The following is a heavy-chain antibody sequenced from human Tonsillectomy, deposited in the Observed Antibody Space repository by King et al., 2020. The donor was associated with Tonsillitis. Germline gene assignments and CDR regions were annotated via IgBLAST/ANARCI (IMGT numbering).Heavy chain of an antibody. J-gene: IGHJ4*02. CDR1: GFIFKSFC. Sequence: VQLVESGGGVVQPGGSLRLSCEPSGFIFKSFCMHWVRQAPGKGLEWVASLSYDGGNKYYAESVKGRFTISRANSEHTLSLQMNSLRGEDTAIYYCAKAGAGPFDSWGQGTLVTVSA. D-gene: IGHD1-14*01. CDR3: AKAGAGPFDS. CDR2: LSYDGGNK. V-gene: IGHV3-30*18.